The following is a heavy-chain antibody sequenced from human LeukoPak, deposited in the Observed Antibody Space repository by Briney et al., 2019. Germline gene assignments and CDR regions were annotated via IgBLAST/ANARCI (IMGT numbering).Heavy chain of an antibody. D-gene: IGHD4-11*01. CDR1: GFTFDDYA. J-gene: IGHJ4*02. V-gene: IGHV3-9*01. CDR2: ISWNSGSI. CDR3: AKGTMTTVTTVDY. Sequence: GRSLRLSCAASGFTFDDYAMHWVRHAPGKGLEWVSGISWNSGSIGYADSVKGRFTISRDNAKNSLYLQMNSLRAEDTALYYCAKGTMTTVTTVDYWGQGTLVTVSS.